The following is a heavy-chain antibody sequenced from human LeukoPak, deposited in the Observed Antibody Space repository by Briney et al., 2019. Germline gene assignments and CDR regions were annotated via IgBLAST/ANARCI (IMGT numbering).Heavy chain of an antibody. J-gene: IGHJ4*02. CDR3: ARGQELSDY. CDR2: MNPNSGNT. Sequence: GASVKVSRKASGYTFASYDINWVRQATGQGLEWMGWMNPNSGNTGYAQKFQGRVTITRNTSISTAYMELSSLRSEDTAVYYCARGQELSDYWGQGTLVTVSS. V-gene: IGHV1-8*03. CDR1: GYTFASYD.